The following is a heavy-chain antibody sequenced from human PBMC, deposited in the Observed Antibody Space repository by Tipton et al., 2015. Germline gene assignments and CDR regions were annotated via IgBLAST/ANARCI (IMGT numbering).Heavy chain of an antibody. CDR2: INAGNGNT. V-gene: IGHV1-3*01. J-gene: IGHJ5*02. CDR1: GYTFTSDA. D-gene: IGHD3-10*01. CDR3: ARVGYYYGSGSSHWFDP. Sequence: QSGPEVKKPGASVKVSCKASGYTFTSDAVHWVRQAPGQRLEWMGWINAGNGNTRYSQKFQDRVTITRDTSASTAYMELSSLRSEDTAVYYCARVGYYYGSGSSHWFDPWGQGSLVTVSS.